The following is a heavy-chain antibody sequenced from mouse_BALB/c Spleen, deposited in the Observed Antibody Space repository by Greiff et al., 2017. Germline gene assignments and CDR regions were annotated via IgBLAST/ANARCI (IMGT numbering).Heavy chain of an antibody. CDR2: ISTYYGDA. CDR1: GYTFTDYA. Sequence: QVQLQQSGAELVRPGVSVKISCKGSGYTFTDYAMHWVKQSHAKSLEWIGVISTYYGDASYNQKFKGKATMTVDKSSSTAYMELARLTSEDSAIYYCARAIDGYLFAYWGQGTLVTVSA. J-gene: IGHJ3*01. CDR3: ARAIDGYLFAY. D-gene: IGHD2-3*01. V-gene: IGHV1S137*01.